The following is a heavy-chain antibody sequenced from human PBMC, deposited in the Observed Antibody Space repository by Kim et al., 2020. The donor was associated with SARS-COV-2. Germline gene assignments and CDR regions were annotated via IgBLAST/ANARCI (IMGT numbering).Heavy chain of an antibody. CDR3: AGGGGYALDDWFDP. J-gene: IGHJ5*02. CDR2: ISAYNGNT. D-gene: IGHD5-18*01. Sequence: ASVKVSCKASGYTFTSYGISWVRQAPGQGLEWMGWISAYNGNTNYAQKLQGRVTMTTETSTSTAYMELRSLRSDDTAVYYCAGGGGYALDDWFDPWGQGTLVTGSS. CDR1: GYTFTSYG. V-gene: IGHV1-18*01.